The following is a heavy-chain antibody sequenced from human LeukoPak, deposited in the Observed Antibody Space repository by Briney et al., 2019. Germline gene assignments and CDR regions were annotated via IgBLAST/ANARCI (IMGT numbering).Heavy chain of an antibody. CDR2: IKQDGGEK. J-gene: IGHJ3*02. CDR3: AKSSSVAAFADAFDI. V-gene: IGHV3-7*01. Sequence: GGSLRLSCAASGFTFSSYWMSWVRQAPGKGLEWVANIKQDGGEKYYVDSVKGRFTISRDNAKNSLYLQMNSLRAEDTAVYYCAKSSSVAAFADAFDIWGQGTMVTVSS. D-gene: IGHD6-6*01. CDR1: GFTFSSYW.